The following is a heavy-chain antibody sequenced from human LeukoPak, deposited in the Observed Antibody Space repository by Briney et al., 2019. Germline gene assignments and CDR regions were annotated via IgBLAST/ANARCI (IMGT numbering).Heavy chain of an antibody. CDR1: GGSISSGDYY. J-gene: IGHJ4*02. D-gene: IGHD3-22*01. Sequence: SETLSLTCTVSGGSISSGDYYWSWIRQPPGKGLEWIGYIYYSGSTYYNPSLKSRVTISVDTSKNQFFLKLSSVTAADTAVYYCAGSVQDYYDSSGYFMYYFDYWGQGTLVTVSS. CDR3: AGSVQDYYDSSGYFMYYFDY. V-gene: IGHV4-30-4*08. CDR2: IYYSGST.